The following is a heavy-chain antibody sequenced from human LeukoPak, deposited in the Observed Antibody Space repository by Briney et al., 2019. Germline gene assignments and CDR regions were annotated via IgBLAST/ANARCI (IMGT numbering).Heavy chain of an antibody. Sequence: SETLSLTCTVSGGSINNYFWSWIRQPPGKGLEWIGYVYSSGSTKYNPSLKSRVTTSVDTSKKPFYLKLDSVTAADTAVYYCARRAGPCSGTSRPGAFDLWGQGTMVTVSS. V-gene: IGHV4-59*01. CDR3: ARRAGPCSGTSRPGAFDL. CDR1: GGSINNYF. D-gene: IGHD2-2*01. CDR2: VYSSGST. J-gene: IGHJ3*01.